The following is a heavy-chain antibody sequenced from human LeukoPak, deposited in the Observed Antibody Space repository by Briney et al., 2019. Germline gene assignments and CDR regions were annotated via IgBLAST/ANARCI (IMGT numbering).Heavy chain of an antibody. CDR2: INPNSGGT. Sequence: AAVKVSCKASGYTFTGYYMHCVRQAPVQGLEWMGWINPNSGGTNYAQKFQGRVTMTRDTSISTAYMELSRLRSDDTAVYYCARSIDSIFSGSLDCWGQGTLVTVSS. J-gene: IGHJ4*02. CDR3: ARSIDSIFSGSLDC. D-gene: IGHD3-10*01. CDR1: GYTFTGYY. V-gene: IGHV1-2*02.